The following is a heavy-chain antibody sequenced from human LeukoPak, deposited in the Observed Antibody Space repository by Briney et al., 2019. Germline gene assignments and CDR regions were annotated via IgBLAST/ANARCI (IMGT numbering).Heavy chain of an antibody. J-gene: IGHJ3*02. Sequence: SETLSPTCTVSGGSIGSYYWSWLRQPPGKGLEWIGYIYYSGSTNYNPSLKSRVTISVDTSKNQFSLKLSSVTAADTAVYYCAREGPGLDAFDIWGQGTMVTVSS. CDR2: IYYSGST. CDR3: AREGPGLDAFDI. D-gene: IGHD7-27*01. CDR1: GGSIGSYY. V-gene: IGHV4-59*01.